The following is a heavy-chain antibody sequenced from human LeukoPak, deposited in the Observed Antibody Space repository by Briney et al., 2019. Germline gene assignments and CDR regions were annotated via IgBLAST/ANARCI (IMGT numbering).Heavy chain of an antibody. Sequence: PSETLSLTCTVSGGSISSYYWSWIRQPPGKGLEWIGYIYYSGSTNYNPSLKSRVTISVDTSKNQFSLKLSSVTAADTAVYYCARLRQGKWFDPRGQGTLVTVSS. CDR3: ARLRQGKWFDP. CDR1: GGSISSYY. V-gene: IGHV4-59*01. CDR2: IYYSGST. J-gene: IGHJ5*02. D-gene: IGHD3-10*01.